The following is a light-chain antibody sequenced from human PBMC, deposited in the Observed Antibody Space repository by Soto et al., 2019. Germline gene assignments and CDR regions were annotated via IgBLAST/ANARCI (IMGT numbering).Light chain of an antibody. V-gene: IGKV1-5*03. CDR1: QSISSW. CDR3: QQYNSYWT. CDR2: KAS. J-gene: IGKJ1*01. Sequence: DIQMTQSPSTLSASVVDRVTITCRASQSISSWLAWYQQKPGKAPKLLIYKASSLQIGVPSRFSGSGSGTEFTLTISSLQPDDFATYYCQQYNSYWTFGQGTKVEIK.